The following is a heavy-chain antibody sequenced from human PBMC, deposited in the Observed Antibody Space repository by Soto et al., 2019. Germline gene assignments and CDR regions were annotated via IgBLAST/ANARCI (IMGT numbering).Heavy chain of an antibody. D-gene: IGHD2-2*01. V-gene: IGHV3-30*18. CDR3: AKDRVWWGVVPAAGTGGMDV. CDR2: ISYDGSNK. J-gene: IGHJ6*02. CDR1: GFTFSSYG. Sequence: QVQLVESGGGVVQPGRSLRLSCAASGFTFSSYGMHWVRQAPGKGLEWVAVISYDGSNKYYADSVKGRFTISRDNSKNTLYLQMNSLRAEDTAVYYCAKDRVWWGVVPAAGTGGMDVWGQGTTVTVSS.